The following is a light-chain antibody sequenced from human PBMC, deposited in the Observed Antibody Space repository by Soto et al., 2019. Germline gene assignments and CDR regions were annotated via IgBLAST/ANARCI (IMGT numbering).Light chain of an antibody. CDR3: SSYTTILYV. V-gene: IGLV2-14*01. Sequence: QYALTQPASVSGSPGQSITISCTGTSSDIGAYDYVSWYQHHPGKAPKLMIYDVTNRPSGVSNRFSGSKSGNTASLTISGLQAEDEADYYCSSYTTILYVFGTGTKVTVL. CDR1: SSDIGAYDY. J-gene: IGLJ1*01. CDR2: DVT.